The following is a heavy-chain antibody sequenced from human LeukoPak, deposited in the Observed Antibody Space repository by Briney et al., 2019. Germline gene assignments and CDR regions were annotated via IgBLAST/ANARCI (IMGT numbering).Heavy chain of an antibody. V-gene: IGHV4-39*01. CDR1: GDSISSSSYY. CDR3: ARINDYDDVRGNYRYIGYFDL. J-gene: IGHJ4*02. Sequence: SETLSLTCTVSGDSISSSSYYWGWVRQPPGKGLEWIASIYFSGSSYYNPSLESRVTISVDTSKNQFSLKLNSVTAADTAVYSCARINDYDDVRGNYRYIGYFDLWGQGTLVTVSS. CDR2: IYFSGSS. D-gene: IGHD3-16*02.